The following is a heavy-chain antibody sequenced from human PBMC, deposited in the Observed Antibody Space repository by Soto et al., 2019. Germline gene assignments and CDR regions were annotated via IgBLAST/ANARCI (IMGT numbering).Heavy chain of an antibody. CDR3: GRDEVDGSGGSHHNADYYVMDV. CDR2: ISAYNGNT. J-gene: IGHJ6*02. D-gene: IGHD2-15*01. CDR1: GYTLTSYG. V-gene: IGHV1-18*01. Sequence: ASVKVSCKASGYTLTSYGISWVRQAPGQGLEWMGWISAYNGNTNYAQKLQGRVTMTTDTSTSTAYMELRSLRSDDTAVYYCGRDEVDGSGGSHHNADYYVMDVWGQGATVTVSS.